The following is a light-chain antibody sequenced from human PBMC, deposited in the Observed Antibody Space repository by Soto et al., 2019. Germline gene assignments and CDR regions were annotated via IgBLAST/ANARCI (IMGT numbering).Light chain of an antibody. V-gene: IGKV3-15*01. CDR3: QQRRSWQVT. CDR2: GAS. Sequence: EIVMTQSPATLSVSPGERATLSCRASQSVSNNLAWYQQKPGQGPRLLIYGASTRATGIPARFSGSGSGTDFTLTISSLEPEDFAVYYCQQRRSWQVTFGQGTRLEIK. J-gene: IGKJ5*01. CDR1: QSVSNN.